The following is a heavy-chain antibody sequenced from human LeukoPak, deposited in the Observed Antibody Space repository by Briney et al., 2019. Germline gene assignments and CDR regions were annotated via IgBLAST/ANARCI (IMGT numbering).Heavy chain of an antibody. Sequence: PGGTLSLSCAASGFPFSSYGMSWVRQAPGKGLEWVSGISGSGSGTYYADSVKGRFTISRDNSKNTLHLQMNSLRAEDTAVYYCATHGSAHYYMDVWGKGTTVTISS. CDR1: GFPFSSYG. V-gene: IGHV3-23*01. D-gene: IGHD2-2*03. CDR3: ATHGSAHYYMDV. J-gene: IGHJ6*03. CDR2: ISGSGSGT.